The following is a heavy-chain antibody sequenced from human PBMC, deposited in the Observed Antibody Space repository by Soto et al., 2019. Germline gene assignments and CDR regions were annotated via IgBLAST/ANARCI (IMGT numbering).Heavy chain of an antibody. CDR3: ARSPMGLLFRYYFDY. CDR1: GGSFSDYY. V-gene: IGHV4-34*01. CDR2: INHSGRT. Sequence: SETLSLTCAVYGGSFSDYYCSWIRQPPGKGLEWIGQINHSGRTNYNPSLKSRVTISVDTSKNQFSLKLSSVTAADTAVYYCARSPMGLLFRYYFDYWGQGTLVTSPQ. J-gene: IGHJ4*02. D-gene: IGHD2-21*02.